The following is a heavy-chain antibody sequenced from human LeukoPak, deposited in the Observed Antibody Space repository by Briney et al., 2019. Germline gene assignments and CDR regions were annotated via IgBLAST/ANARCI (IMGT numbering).Heavy chain of an antibody. J-gene: IGHJ6*02. CDR1: GGSISSGGYY. CDR2: IYYSGST. D-gene: IGHD3-10*02. Sequence: SETLSLTCTVSGGSISSGGYYWSWIRQHPGKGLEWIGYIYYSGSTFYNASLKSLVSISVDTVKNQFDLKLSSVTAADSAGECGACVPRYGMDVGGQGTGVTVSS. V-gene: IGHV4-31*01. CDR3: ACVPRYGMDV.